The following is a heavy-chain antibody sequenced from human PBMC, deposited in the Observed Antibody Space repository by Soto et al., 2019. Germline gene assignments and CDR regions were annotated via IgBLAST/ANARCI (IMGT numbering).Heavy chain of an antibody. CDR2: ISGSGGST. V-gene: IGHV3-23*01. CDR3: AKNPVSVVVIILLDY. Sequence: GGSLRLSCAASGFTFSSYAMSWVRQAPGKGLEWVSAISGSGGSTYYADSVKGRFTISRDNSKNTLYLQMNSLRAEDTAVYYCAKNPVSVVVIILLDYWGQGTLVTVSS. CDR1: GFTFSSYA. J-gene: IGHJ4*02. D-gene: IGHD3-22*01.